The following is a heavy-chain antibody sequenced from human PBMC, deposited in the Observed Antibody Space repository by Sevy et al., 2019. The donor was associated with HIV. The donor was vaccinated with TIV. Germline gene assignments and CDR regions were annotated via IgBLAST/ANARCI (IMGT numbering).Heavy chain of an antibody. J-gene: IGHJ5*02. CDR3: ARDPANRDSSLSLDP. Sequence: ASVKVSCKASGGTFSSYAISWVRQAPGQGLEWMGGIIPIFGTANYAQKFQGRVTITADESTSTAYMELSSLRSEDTAVYYCARDPANRDSSLSLDPWGQGTLVTVSS. CDR2: IIPIFGTA. V-gene: IGHV1-69*13. D-gene: IGHD6-6*01. CDR1: GGTFSSYA.